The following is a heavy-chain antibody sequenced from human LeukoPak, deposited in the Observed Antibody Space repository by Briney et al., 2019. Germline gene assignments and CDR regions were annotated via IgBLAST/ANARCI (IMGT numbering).Heavy chain of an antibody. D-gene: IGHD1-26*01. J-gene: IGHJ5*02. V-gene: IGHV4-59*12. CDR2: IYYSGST. CDR3: ARDRWELLSPWFDP. CDR1: GGSISSYY. Sequence: SETLSLTCTVSGGSISSYYWSWIRQPPGKGPEWIGYIYYSGSTNYNPSLKSRVTMSVDTSKNQFSLKLSSVTAADTAVYYCARDRWELLSPWFDPWGQGTLVTVSS.